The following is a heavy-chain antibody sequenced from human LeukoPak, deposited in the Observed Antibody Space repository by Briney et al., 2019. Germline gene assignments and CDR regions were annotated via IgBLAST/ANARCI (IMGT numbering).Heavy chain of an antibody. V-gene: IGHV3-7*03. Sequence: PGGSLRLSCAASGFTFSSYGMHWVRQAPGKGLEWVANIKKDGSEKYYVDSVKGRFTISRDNAKNSLYLQMNSLRAEDTAVYYCARGEGVVVVTAIGPWGQGTMVTGSS. CDR1: GFTFSSYG. CDR3: ARGEGVVVVTAIGP. D-gene: IGHD2-21*02. J-gene: IGHJ3*01. CDR2: IKKDGSEK.